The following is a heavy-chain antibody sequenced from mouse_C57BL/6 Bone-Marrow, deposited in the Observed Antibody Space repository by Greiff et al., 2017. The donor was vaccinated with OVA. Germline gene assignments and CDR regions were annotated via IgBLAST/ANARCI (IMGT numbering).Heavy chain of an antibody. CDR3: ARGGWLLFAY. V-gene: IGHV1-18*01. Sequence: VHVKQSGPELVKPGASVKIPCKASGYTFTDYNMDWVKQSHGKSLEWIGDINPNNGGTIYNQKFKGKATLTVDKSSSTAYMELRSLTSEDTAVYYCARGGWLLFAYWGQGTLVTVSA. D-gene: IGHD2-3*01. CDR2: INPNNGGT. CDR1: GYTFTDYN. J-gene: IGHJ3*01.